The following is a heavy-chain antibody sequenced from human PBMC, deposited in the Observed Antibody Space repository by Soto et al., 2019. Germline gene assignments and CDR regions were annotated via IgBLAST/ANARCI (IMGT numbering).Heavy chain of an antibody. CDR3: ARMGGYCSGGSCYEGYYYYGMDV. V-gene: IGHV4-59*08. D-gene: IGHD2-15*01. CDR2: IYYSGST. Sequence: SQILRLRWSVSGGSISSHCWRWIRQPPGKGLEWIGYIYYSGSTNYNPSLKSRVTISVDTSRNQFSLKLSSVTAADTAVYYCARMGGYCSGGSCYEGYYYYGMDVWGHGTTVTVSS. CDR1: GGSISSHC. J-gene: IGHJ6*02.